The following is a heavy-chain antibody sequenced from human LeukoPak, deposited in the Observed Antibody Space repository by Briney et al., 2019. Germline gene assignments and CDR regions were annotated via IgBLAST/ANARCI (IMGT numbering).Heavy chain of an antibody. CDR2: IHSGGST. D-gene: IGHD3-10*01. CDR3: ANFPGGDS. J-gene: IGHJ1*01. V-gene: IGHV3-66*01. Sequence: PGGSLRLSCAASGFTVSSNYMTWVRQAPGKGLEWVSVIHSGGSTYYADCVQGRFTISRDNSKNTLYLQMNSLRAEDTAVYHCANFPGGDSWGQGTLVTVSS. CDR1: GFTVSSNY.